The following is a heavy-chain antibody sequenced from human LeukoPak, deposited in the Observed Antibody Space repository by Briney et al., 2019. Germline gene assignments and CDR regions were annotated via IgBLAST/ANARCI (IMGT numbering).Heavy chain of an antibody. J-gene: IGHJ3*02. V-gene: IGHV3-30-3*01. CDR2: ISYDGSNK. D-gene: IGHD3-10*01. CDR1: GFTFSSYA. CDR3: ARDRYYGSGMGDFDI. Sequence: GGSLRLSCAASGFTFSSYAMHWVRQAPGKGLEWVAVISYDGSNKYYADSVKGRFTISRDNSKNTLYLQMNSLRAEDTVVYYCARDRYYGSGMGDFDIWGQGTMVTVSS.